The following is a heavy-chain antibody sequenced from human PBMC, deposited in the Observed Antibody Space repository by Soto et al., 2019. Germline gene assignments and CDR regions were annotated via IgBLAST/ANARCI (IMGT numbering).Heavy chain of an antibody. CDR3: AKEGPITNWYFDY. V-gene: IGHV3-30*18. J-gene: IGHJ4*02. CDR1: GFTFSSYG. CDR2: ISYDGKFA. D-gene: IGHD1-1*01. Sequence: QVQLVESGGGVVQPGRSLRLSCAASGFTFSSYGMHWVRQAPGKVLEWVTVISYDGKFAYYADSVKGRFTISRDNSKNTLYLQMNSLRTEDTDMYYCAKEGPITNWYFDYWGQGTLVTVSS.